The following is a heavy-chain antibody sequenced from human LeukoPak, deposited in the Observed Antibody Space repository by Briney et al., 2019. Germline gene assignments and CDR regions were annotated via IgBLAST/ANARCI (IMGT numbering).Heavy chain of an antibody. J-gene: IGHJ4*02. V-gene: IGHV4-39*07. D-gene: IGHD1-26*01. CDR1: GGSISSSSYY. CDR2: IYYSGST. Sequence: SETLSLTCTVSGGSISSSSYYWGWIRQPPGKGLEWIGSIYYSGSTYYNPSLKSRVTISVDTSKNQFSLKLSSVTAADTAVYYCAREELGANKPLGGIDYWGQGTLVTVSS. CDR3: AREELGANKPLGGIDY.